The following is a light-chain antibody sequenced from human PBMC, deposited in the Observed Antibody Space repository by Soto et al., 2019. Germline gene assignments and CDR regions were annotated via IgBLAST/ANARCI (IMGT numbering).Light chain of an antibody. CDR3: QQYENLPYT. CDR1: LDIRNY. V-gene: IGKV1-33*01. J-gene: IGKJ2*01. CDR2: DTS. Sequence: DIQLTQSPPSLSASVGDRVSITCQASLDIRNYLNWYQHKPGRAPKLLIYDTSNLETGVPSRFGGSASGTNFSFIFTGLQPEDVATYYCQQYENLPYTFGQGTKLEI.